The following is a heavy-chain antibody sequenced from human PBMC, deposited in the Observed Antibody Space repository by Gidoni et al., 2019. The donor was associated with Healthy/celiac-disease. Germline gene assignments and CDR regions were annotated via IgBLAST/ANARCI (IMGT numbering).Heavy chain of an antibody. CDR1: GYTFTSDY. J-gene: IGHJ4*02. D-gene: IGHD5-12*01. V-gene: IGHV1-46*01. CDR3: ARDKGATTVGTFIDY. Sequence: QVQLVQSGAEVKKPGASVKVSCKASGYTFTSDYMHWVRQAPGQGLEWMGIIKPSGGSTSYPQKFQGRVTMTRDTSTSTVYMELSSLRSEDTAVYYCARDKGATTVGTFIDYWGQGTLVTVSS. CDR2: IKPSGGST.